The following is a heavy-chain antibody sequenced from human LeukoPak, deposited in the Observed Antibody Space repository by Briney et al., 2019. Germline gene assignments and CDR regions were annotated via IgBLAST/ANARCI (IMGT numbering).Heavy chain of an antibody. D-gene: IGHD1-26*01. CDR3: ARWELLRLGVLDY. V-gene: IGHV1-2*02. Sequence: ASVKVSCKASGYTFTGYYMHWVRQAPGQGLEWMGWINPNSGGTNYAQKFQGRVTMTRDTSISTAYMELSRLRSDDTAVYYCARWELLRLGVLDYWGQGTLVTVSS. CDR1: GYTFTGYY. CDR2: INPNSGGT. J-gene: IGHJ4*02.